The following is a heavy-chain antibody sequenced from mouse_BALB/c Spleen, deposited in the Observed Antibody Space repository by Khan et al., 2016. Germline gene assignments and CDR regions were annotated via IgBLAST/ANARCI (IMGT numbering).Heavy chain of an antibody. D-gene: IGHD1-1*01. V-gene: IGHV14-3*02. Sequence: VQLQQSGAELVKPGASVKLSCTASGFNIKDTYMHWVKQRPEQGLEWIGRIDPANGNTKYDPKFQGKATIKADTSSNTAYLQLSSLTSEDPAVYYCASTVVADFDYWGQGTTLTVSS. J-gene: IGHJ2*01. CDR2: IDPANGNT. CDR1: GFNIKDTY. CDR3: ASTVVADFDY.